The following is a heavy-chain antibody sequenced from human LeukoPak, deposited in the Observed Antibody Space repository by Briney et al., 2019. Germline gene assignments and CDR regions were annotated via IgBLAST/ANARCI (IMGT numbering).Heavy chain of an antibody. CDR1: GYTFTAYY. J-gene: IGHJ4*02. CDR3: ASYPRYVSTPPFDY. D-gene: IGHD2-15*01. V-gene: IGHV1-2*02. CDR2: INPNTGDT. Sequence: ASVKVSCKASGYTFTAYYMHWVRQAPGQGPEWMGWINPNTGDTKYAQKFQGRVTMTRDTTISTAYLELSRLISDDTAVYYCASYPRYVSTPPFDYWGQGTLVTVSS.